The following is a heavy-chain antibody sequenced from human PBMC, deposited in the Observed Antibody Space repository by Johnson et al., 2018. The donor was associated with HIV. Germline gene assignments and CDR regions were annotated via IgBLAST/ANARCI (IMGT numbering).Heavy chain of an antibody. Sequence: VQLVESGGDLVQPGGSLRLSCAASGFTFSSYDMHWVRQATGKGLEWVSAIGTAGDTYYPGSVKGRFTISRDNGKNSLYLQMNSLRGEDTALYYCARRDSGSLSFDIWGQGTMVTVSS. V-gene: IGHV3-13*01. J-gene: IGHJ3*02. CDR1: GFTFSSYD. D-gene: IGHD1-26*01. CDR3: ARRDSGSLSFDI. CDR2: IGTAGDT.